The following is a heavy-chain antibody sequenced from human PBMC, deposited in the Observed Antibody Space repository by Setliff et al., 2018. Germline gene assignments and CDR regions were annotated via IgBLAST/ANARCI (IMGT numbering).Heavy chain of an antibody. Sequence: AASVKVSCKASGYTFTNYGISWVRQAPEQGLEWMGYIKSYNGDTYFARNLQGRLSMTTDASSSTAYMELTSLRSDDTAMYYCARDADNYDTDENPIFDYWGQGTLVTVSS. V-gene: IGHV1-18*01. CDR2: IKSYNGDT. CDR3: ARDADNYDTDENPIFDY. D-gene: IGHD3-9*01. J-gene: IGHJ4*02. CDR1: GYTFTNYG.